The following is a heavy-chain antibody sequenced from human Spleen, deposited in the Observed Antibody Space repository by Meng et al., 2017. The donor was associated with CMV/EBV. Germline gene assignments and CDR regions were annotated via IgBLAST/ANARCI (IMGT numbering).Heavy chain of an antibody. CDR1: GFTFSSYW. CDR2: VNSDGSST. CDR3: AAAERTAVAGSVWFDP. D-gene: IGHD6-19*01. V-gene: IGHV3-74*01. J-gene: IGHJ5*02. Sequence: GESLKISCVASGFTFSSYWMHWVRQAPGKGLVWVSRVNSDGSSTTYADSVKGRFTISRDNAKNTLYLQMNSLRAEDTALYYCAAAERTAVAGSVWFDPWGQGTLVTVSS.